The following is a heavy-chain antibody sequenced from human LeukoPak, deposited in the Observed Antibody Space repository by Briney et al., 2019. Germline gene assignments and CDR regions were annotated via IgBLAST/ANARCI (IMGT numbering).Heavy chain of an antibody. J-gene: IGHJ4*02. CDR3: ARGVDPMAATTLAY. D-gene: IGHD2-15*01. V-gene: IGHV3-53*01. CDR2: LYSDGNT. Sequence: GGSLRLSCAASGFTVITNDMTWVRQAPGKGLEWVSVLYSDGNTKYAASVQGRFTISRAHSKNPMYLEMNSLSPDDPAVYYCARGVDPMAATTLAYWGQGTLVTVSS. CDR1: GFTVITND.